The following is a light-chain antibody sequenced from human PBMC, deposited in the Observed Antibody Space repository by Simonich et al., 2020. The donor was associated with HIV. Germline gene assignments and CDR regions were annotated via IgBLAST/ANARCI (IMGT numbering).Light chain of an antibody. J-gene: IGLJ3*02. CDR2: DVS. Sequence: QSALTQPASVSGSPGQSITISCTGTSSDVGSYNLVSWYQQHPGKAPKLIIYDVSQRPSGVPDRFSGSKSGNTASLTISGLQAEDEADYYCCSYAGSYTWVFGGGTKLTVL. CDR1: SSDVGSYNL. V-gene: IGLV2-11*01. CDR3: CSYAGSYTWV.